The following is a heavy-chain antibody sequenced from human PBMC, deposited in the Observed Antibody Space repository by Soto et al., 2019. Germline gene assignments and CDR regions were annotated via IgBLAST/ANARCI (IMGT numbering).Heavy chain of an antibody. D-gene: IGHD3-10*01. CDR3: ATIPRGAGTTFFY. J-gene: IGHJ4*02. Sequence: EVQLVESGGGLVQPGGSLRLSCAASGFTVSSNYMSWVRQAPGKGLEWVSVLYSGGSTYYADSVKGRFTISRNNSKNTMYLQMNSLRAEDTAVYYCATIPRGAGTTFFYWGQGTLVTVSS. V-gene: IGHV3-66*01. CDR1: GFTVSSNY. CDR2: LYSGGST.